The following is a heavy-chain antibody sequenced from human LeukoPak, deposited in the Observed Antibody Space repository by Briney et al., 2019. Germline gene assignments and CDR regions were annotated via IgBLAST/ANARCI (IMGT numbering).Heavy chain of an antibody. V-gene: IGHV3-74*01. D-gene: IGHD1-26*01. Sequence: GGSLRLSCAASGFTFSSYWMHWVRQAPGKGLVWVSRINSDGSSTSYADSVKGRFTISRDNSKNTLYLQMNSLRAEDTAVYYCARGQGATGRYYYYYYYMDVWGKGTTVTVSS. J-gene: IGHJ6*03. CDR3: ARGQGATGRYYYYYYYMDV. CDR1: GFTFSSYW. CDR2: INSDGSST.